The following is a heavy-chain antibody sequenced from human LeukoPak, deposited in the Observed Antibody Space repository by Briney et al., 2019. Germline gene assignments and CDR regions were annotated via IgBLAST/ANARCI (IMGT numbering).Heavy chain of an antibody. D-gene: IGHD6-19*01. CDR1: GDSLSRSS. CDR2: MFYGGTT. J-gene: IGHJ4*02. V-gene: IGHV4-59*08. CDR3: ARHGSGWTFDY. Sequence: PSETLSLTCTVSGDSLSRSSWSWIRQSPGGGLEWIGYMFYGGTTNHNPSLKSRVTMSVDTSKNQFSLKLSSVTAADTALYYCARHGSGWTFDYWGQGTLVTVSS.